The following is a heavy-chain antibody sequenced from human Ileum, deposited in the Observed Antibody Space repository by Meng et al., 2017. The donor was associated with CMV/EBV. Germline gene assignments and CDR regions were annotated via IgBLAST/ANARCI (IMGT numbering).Heavy chain of an antibody. CDR3: ASSGYYSFEM. D-gene: IGHD3-22*01. Sequence: CDVSGGSLREITRGWWSWVRQPPGQGLEWIAEIHHGGSIHYNPSLGSQVTISLDKSENRVSLQMTSMTAADTAMYYCASSGYYSFEMWGQGTLVTVSS. CDR2: IHHGGSI. J-gene: IGHJ4*02. CDR1: GGSLREITRGW. V-gene: IGHV4-4*02.